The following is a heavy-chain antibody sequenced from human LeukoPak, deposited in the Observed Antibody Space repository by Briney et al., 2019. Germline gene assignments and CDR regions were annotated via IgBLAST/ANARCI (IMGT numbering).Heavy chain of an antibody. D-gene: IGHD6-13*01. CDR2: INHSGST. CDR3: ARGWDSSSWYYYYYYMDV. J-gene: IGHJ6*03. Sequence: SETLSLTCAVYGGSFSGYYWSWIRQPPGKGLEWIGEINHSGSTNYNPSLKSRVTISVDTSKNQFSLKLSSVTAADTAVYYCARGWDSSSWYYYYYYMDVWGKGTTVTVSS. V-gene: IGHV4-34*01. CDR1: GGSFSGYY.